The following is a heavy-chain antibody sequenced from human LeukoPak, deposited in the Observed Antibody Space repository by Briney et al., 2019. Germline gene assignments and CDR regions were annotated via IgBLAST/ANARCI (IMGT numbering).Heavy chain of an antibody. Sequence: ASVKVSYKPSGYTFTNYYIHWVRQAPGHGLEWMGIINPSGGSTNFAQKFQGRVTITTDTSTITVYMELSSLRSEDTAVYYCARWTTTYLDYWGQGTLVTVSS. CDR1: GYTFTNYY. CDR3: ARWTTTYLDY. CDR2: INPSGGST. D-gene: IGHD4-11*01. J-gene: IGHJ4*02. V-gene: IGHV1-46*01.